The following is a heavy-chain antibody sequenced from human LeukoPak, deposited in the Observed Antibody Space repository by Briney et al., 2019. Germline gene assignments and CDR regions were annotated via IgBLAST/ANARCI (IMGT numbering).Heavy chain of an antibody. CDR2: ISGSGGST. J-gene: IGHJ4*02. Sequence: GGSLRLSCAASGFTFSSYAMSWVRQAPGKGLEWVSAISGSGGSTYYADSVKGRFTISRDNSKNTLYLQMNSLRAEDTAVYYWARHGGGSSGSMGYWGQGTLVAVSS. CDR1: GFTFSSYA. V-gene: IGHV3-23*01. D-gene: IGHD3-22*01. CDR3: ARHGGGSSGSMGY.